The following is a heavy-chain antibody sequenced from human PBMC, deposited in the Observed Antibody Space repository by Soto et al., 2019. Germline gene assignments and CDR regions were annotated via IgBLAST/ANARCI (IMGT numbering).Heavy chain of an antibody. J-gene: IGHJ6*02. CDR1: GDTFRSYA. V-gene: IGHV1-69*13. CDR3: ARSHMPPVTTLLYYGMDV. CDR2: IIPIFGTA. Sequence: ASVKVSCKAAGDTFRSYAISWVRQAPGQGLEWMGGIIPIFGTANYAQKFQGRVTITADESTSTAYMELSSLRSEDTAVYYCARSHMPPVTTLLYYGMDVWGQGTTVTVSS. D-gene: IGHD4-4*01.